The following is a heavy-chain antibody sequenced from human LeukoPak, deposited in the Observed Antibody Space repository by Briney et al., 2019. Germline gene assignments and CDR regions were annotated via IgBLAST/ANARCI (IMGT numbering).Heavy chain of an antibody. V-gene: IGHV1-69*05. D-gene: IGHD5-24*01. CDR1: GGTFSSYA. J-gene: IGHJ4*02. CDR2: IIPIFGTA. CDR3: ARDQGDGYNSFDY. Sequence: SVKVSCKASGGTFSSYAISWVRQAPGQGLEWMGGIIPIFGTANYAQKFQGRVTITTDESTSTAYMELGSLRSEDTAVYYCARDQGDGYNSFDYWGQGTLVTVSS.